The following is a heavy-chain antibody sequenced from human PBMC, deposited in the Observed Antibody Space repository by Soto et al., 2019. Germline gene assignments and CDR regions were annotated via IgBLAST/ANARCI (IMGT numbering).Heavy chain of an antibody. CDR2: ISGRGDST. CDR3: AKDFTHPFDY. CDR1: GLTFSSYA. Sequence: EVQLLESGGGLVQPWGFLRLSCAASGLTFSSYAMSWVRQGPGKGLEGVSAISGRGDSTYYADSVKGRFTISRDNSKNTLPLQMNSLRAEDTAVYYCAKDFTHPFDYWGQGTVVTVSS. J-gene: IGHJ4*02. V-gene: IGHV3-23*01.